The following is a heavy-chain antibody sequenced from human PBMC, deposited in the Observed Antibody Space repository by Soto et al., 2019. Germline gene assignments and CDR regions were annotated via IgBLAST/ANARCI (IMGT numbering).Heavy chain of an antibody. CDR1: GGIFSTYA. D-gene: IGHD3-10*01. V-gene: IGHV1-69*01. CDR3: ARDRDYYSSGNYYTRIGF. J-gene: IGHJ4*02. Sequence: QVQLVQSGAEVKKPGSSVKVSCKASGGIFSTYAISWLRRAPGQGLEWMGGIIPIFGTPNYAQRFQGRVTITADESTSTSYREMSRLRSEDTAVYCCARDRDYYSSGNYYTRIGFWGQGTLVTVSS. CDR2: IIPIFGTP.